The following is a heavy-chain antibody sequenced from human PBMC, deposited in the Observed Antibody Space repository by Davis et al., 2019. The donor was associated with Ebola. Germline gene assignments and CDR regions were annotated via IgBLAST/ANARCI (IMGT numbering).Heavy chain of an antibody. CDR2: ISSSSSTI. V-gene: IGHV3-48*02. Sequence: RGSMSLSCPASGLTFSSYSMNWVSQAPGKGPEWVPYISSSSSTIYYADSVKGRFTISRDNATNSLYLQMNSLRDQDTALYYCARARMVAAISYFDYWGQGTLVTVSS. D-gene: IGHD2-15*01. J-gene: IGHJ4*02. CDR1: GLTFSSYS. CDR3: ARARMVAAISYFDY.